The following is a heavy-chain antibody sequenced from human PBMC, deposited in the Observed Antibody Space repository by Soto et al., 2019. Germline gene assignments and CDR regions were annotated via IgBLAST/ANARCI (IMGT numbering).Heavy chain of an antibody. CDR2: ISSSSSYI. D-gene: IGHD1-26*01. CDR3: ARDLDYSGSYSCAFDI. Sequence: GGSLRLSCAASGFTFSSYSMNWVRQAPGKGLEWVSSISSSSSYIYYADSVKGRFTISRDNAKNSLYLQMNSLRAEDTAVYYCARDLDYSGSYSCAFDIWGQGTMVTVSS. V-gene: IGHV3-21*01. J-gene: IGHJ3*02. CDR1: GFTFSSYS.